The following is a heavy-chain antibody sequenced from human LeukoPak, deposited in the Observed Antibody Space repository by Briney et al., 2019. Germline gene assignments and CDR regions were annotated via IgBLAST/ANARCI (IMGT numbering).Heavy chain of an antibody. V-gene: IGHV4-34*01. J-gene: IGHJ6*03. CDR3: ARTGSRVTRYYYYYMDV. D-gene: IGHD2-21*02. CDR2: INHSGST. CDR1: GGSFSGYY. Sequence: SETLSLTCAVYGGSFSGYYWSWIRQPPGKGLEWIGEINHSGSTNYNPSLKSRVTISVDTPKNQFSLKLSSVTAADTAVYYCARTGSRVTRYYYYYMDVWGKGTTVTISS.